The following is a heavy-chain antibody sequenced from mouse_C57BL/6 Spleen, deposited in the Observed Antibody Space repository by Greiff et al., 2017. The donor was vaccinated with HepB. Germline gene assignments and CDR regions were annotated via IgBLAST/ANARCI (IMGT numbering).Heavy chain of an antibody. CDR3: ARNRSIYYGNYEWYFDV. D-gene: IGHD2-1*01. Sequence: QVQLKESGPGLVAPSQSLSITCTVSGFSLTSYAISWVRQPPGKGLEWLGVIWTGGGTNYNSALKSRLSISKDNSKSQAFLKMNSLQTDDTARYYCARNRSIYYGNYEWYFDVWGTGTTVTVSS. CDR1: GFSLTSYA. CDR2: IWTGGGT. J-gene: IGHJ1*03. V-gene: IGHV2-9-1*01.